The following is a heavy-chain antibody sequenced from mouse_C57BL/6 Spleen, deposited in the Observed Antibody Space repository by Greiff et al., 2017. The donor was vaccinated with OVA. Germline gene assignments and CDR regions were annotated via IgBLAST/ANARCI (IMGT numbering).Heavy chain of an antibody. CDR3: ARHGVGRTLAY. CDR2: ISNGGGST. CDR1: GFTFSDYY. V-gene: IGHV5-12*01. J-gene: IGHJ3*01. Sequence: EVQRVESGGGLVQPGGSLKLSCAASGFTFSDYYMYWVRQTPEKRLEWVAYISNGGGSTYYPDTVKGRFTISRDSAKNTLYLQMSRLKSEDTAMYYCARHGVGRTLAYWGQGTLVTVSA. D-gene: IGHD4-1*01.